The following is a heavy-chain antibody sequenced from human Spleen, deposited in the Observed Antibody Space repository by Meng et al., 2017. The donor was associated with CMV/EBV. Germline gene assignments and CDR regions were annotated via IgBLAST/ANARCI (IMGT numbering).Heavy chain of an antibody. D-gene: IGHD2-2*01. V-gene: IGHV4-61*01. CDR3: ARDDVVVAAAAKYYYHYGMDV. CDR1: GGSVSSGSYY. CDR2: IYYSGST. Sequence: ESLKISCTVSGGSVSSGSYYWSWIRQPPGKGLEWIGYIYYSGSTNYNPSLKSRVTISVDTSKNQFSLKLSSVTAADTAVYYCARDDVVVAAAAKYYYHYGMDVWGQGTTVTVSS. J-gene: IGHJ6*02.